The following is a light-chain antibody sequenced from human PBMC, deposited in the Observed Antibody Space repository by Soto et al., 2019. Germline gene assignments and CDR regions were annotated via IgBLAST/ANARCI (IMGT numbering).Light chain of an antibody. J-gene: IGKJ3*01. Sequence: DIQMTQSPSSLSACVGDRVTITCRASQRISTYLNWYQQKPWKAPILLISAASTLQSGVPSRFSGSGSGTDFTLTINGLQPEDFATYYCQQSYITPFIFGPGTKVDIK. CDR2: AAS. CDR1: QRISTY. CDR3: QQSYITPFI. V-gene: IGKV1-39*01.